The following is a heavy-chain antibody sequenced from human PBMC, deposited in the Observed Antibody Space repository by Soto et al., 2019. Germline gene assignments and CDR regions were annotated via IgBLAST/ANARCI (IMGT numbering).Heavy chain of an antibody. V-gene: IGHV3-23*01. CDR1: GFTTNKHA. Sequence: EVQLLESGGGLIQRGGSLRLSCAVSGFTTNKHAMSWVRQAPEKGLEWVAGISDSGADKFYAESVRGRFSISRDGSRNTVYLQMSDLRPDDTAIYYCAKRTGPQDSWGQGPPVTVSS. CDR2: ISDSGADK. J-gene: IGHJ4*02. CDR3: AKRTGPQDS.